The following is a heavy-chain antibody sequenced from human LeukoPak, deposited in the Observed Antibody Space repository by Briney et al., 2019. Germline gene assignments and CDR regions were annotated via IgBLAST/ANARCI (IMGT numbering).Heavy chain of an antibody. J-gene: IGHJ6*03. V-gene: IGHV4-39*07. D-gene: IGHD3-10*01. CDR3: ARGRSSMVRGYYYYYMDV. Sequence: SETLSLTCTVPGGSISSNTYYWGWIRQPPGKGLEWIGRIYYSGSTYYNPSLKSRVTISVDTSKNQFSLTLSSVTAADTAVYYCARGRSSMVRGYYYYYMDVWGKGTTVTISS. CDR2: IYYSGST. CDR1: GGSISSNTYY.